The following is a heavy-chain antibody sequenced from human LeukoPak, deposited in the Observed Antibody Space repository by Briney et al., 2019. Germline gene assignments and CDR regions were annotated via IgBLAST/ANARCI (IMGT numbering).Heavy chain of an antibody. CDR2: VDPEDGET. CDR3: ATGFDTAMVQSVDY. J-gene: IGHJ4*02. D-gene: IGHD5-18*01. V-gene: IGHV1-69-2*01. Sequence: ASVKISCKVSGYTFTDYYMHWVQQAPGKGLEWMGLVDPEDGETIYAEKFQGRVTITADTSTDTAYMELSSLRSEDTAVYYCATGFDTAMVQSVDYWGQGTLVAVSS. CDR1: GYTFTDYY.